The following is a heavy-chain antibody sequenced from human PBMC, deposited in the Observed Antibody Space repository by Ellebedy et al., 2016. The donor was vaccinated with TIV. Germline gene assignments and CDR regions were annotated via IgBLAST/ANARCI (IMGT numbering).Heavy chain of an antibody. Sequence: GESLKISCAASGFAFSTYSMHWVRQAPRKGLEWVGYISGSSSVVYYADSVKARFTISRDNAKRALYLQMNNLRAEDTAVYYCARDTYRGHDYWGQGTLVTVSS. J-gene: IGHJ4*02. D-gene: IGHD5-12*01. CDR1: GFAFSTYS. CDR2: ISGSSSVV. V-gene: IGHV3-48*04. CDR3: ARDTYRGHDY.